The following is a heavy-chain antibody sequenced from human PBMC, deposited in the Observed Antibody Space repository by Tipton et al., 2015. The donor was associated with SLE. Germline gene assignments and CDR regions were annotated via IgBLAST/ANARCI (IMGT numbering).Heavy chain of an antibody. CDR1: GDSIRRHF. D-gene: IGHD5-12*01. J-gene: IGHJ4*02. CDR2: IHYSVGT. Sequence: TLSLTCTVSGDSIRRHFWSWIRQPPGKGLEWIGSIHYSVGTYYNPSLKSRVTISVDTSKNQFSLKLSSVTAADTAVYYCARHPPRGGSGYALDNWGQGTLVTVSS. CDR3: ARHPPRGGSGYALDN. V-gene: IGHV4-59*04.